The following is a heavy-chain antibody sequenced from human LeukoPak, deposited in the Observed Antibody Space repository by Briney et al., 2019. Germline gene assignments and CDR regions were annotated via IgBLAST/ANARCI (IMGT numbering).Heavy chain of an antibody. Sequence: SETLSLTCTVSGGSISSYYWSWIRQPPGKGLERVGYIYYSGSTNYNPSLKSRVTISVDTSKNQFSLKLSSVTAADTAVYYCAREKGPAAGFDDAFDIWGQGTMVTVSS. V-gene: IGHV4-59*01. D-gene: IGHD6-13*01. CDR3: AREKGPAAGFDDAFDI. CDR2: IYYSGST. J-gene: IGHJ3*02. CDR1: GGSISSYY.